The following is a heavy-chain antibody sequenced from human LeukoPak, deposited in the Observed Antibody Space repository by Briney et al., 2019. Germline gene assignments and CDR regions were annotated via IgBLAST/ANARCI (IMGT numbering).Heavy chain of an antibody. CDR3: ARESPAYCSGNNCYNWYFDL. CDR1: GGSISGRNW. Sequence: SSETLSLTCAVSGGSISGRNWWSWVRQPPGKGLEWIGEIHHSGESNYNPSLKSRVTLSIDKSTNQFSLKLSSVTAADTAIYYCARESPAYCSGNNCYNWYFDLWGRGILITVSS. CDR2: IHHSGES. J-gene: IGHJ2*01. V-gene: IGHV4-4*02. D-gene: IGHD2-15*01.